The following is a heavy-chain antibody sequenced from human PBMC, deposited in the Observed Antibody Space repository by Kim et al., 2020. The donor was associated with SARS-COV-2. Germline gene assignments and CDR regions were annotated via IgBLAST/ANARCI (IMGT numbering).Heavy chain of an antibody. Sequence: GGSLRLSCAASGFTFSNAWMSWVRQAPGKGLEWVGRIKSKSDGGTTDYAAPVKGRFTISRDDSKNTLYLQMNSLKTEDTAVYYCTTDLSASSCCLGYYYGMDVWGQGTTVTVSS. CDR1: GFTFSNAW. V-gene: IGHV3-15*01. D-gene: IGHD2-2*01. CDR2: IKSKSDGGTT. CDR3: TTDLSASSCCLGYYYGMDV. J-gene: IGHJ6*02.